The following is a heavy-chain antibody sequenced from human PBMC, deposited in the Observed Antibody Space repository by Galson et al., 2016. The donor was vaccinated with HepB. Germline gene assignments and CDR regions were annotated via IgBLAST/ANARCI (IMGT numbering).Heavy chain of an antibody. J-gene: IGHJ4*02. Sequence: SLRLSCAVSAFTFNNYAMHWVRQAPGKGLEWVAFISYDGSNKYYSDSVEGRFAISRDNSRNTLSLQMNSLRAEDTAVYYCASGYYYDSSGYYSDFWGQGTLVTVSS. D-gene: IGHD3-22*01. CDR1: AFTFNNYA. CDR2: ISYDGSNK. V-gene: IGHV3-30-3*02. CDR3: ASGYYYDSSGYYSDF.